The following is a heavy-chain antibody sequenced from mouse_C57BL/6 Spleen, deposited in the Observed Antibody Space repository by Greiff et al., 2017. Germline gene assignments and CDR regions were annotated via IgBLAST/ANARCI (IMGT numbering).Heavy chain of an antibody. CDR2: IDPSDSET. CDR3: AREGIYPFDY. Sequence: QVQLKQSGAELVRPGSSVKLSCKASGYTFTSYWMHWVKQRPIQGLEWIGNIDPSDSETHYNQKFKDKATLTVDKSSSTAYMQLSSLTSEDSAVYYCAREGIYPFDYWGQGTTLTVSS. J-gene: IGHJ2*01. V-gene: IGHV1-52*01. D-gene: IGHD2-1*01. CDR1: GYTFTSYW.